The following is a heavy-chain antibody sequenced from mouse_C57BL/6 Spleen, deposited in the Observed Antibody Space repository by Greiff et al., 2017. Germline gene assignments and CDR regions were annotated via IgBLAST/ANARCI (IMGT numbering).Heavy chain of an antibody. CDR1: GFTFSDYG. D-gene: IGHD1-2*01. J-gene: IGHJ3*01. Sequence: VQLVESGGGLVKPGGSLKLSCAASGFTFSDYGMHWVRQAPEKGLEWVAYISSGSSTIYYADTVKGRFTISRDNAKNTLFLQMTSLRSEDTAMYYCAGGFHGGFAYWGQGTLVTVSA. CDR2: ISSGSSTI. V-gene: IGHV5-17*01. CDR3: AGGFHGGFAY.